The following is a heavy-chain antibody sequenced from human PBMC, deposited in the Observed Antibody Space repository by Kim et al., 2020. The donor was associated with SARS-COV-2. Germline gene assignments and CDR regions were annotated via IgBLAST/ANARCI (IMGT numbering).Heavy chain of an antibody. V-gene: IGHV3-66*01. CDR1: GFSVSNFD. J-gene: IGHJ5*02. D-gene: IGHD5-18*01. CDR3: TRDQVDGYWS. CDR2: IWRGGDT. Sequence: GGSLRLSCAASGFSVSNFDMTWVRQAPGKGLEWVSVIWRGGDTFYADSVRGRFTISTDNFKNTLYFQMNSLRAEDTGVYYCTRDQVDGYWSWGQGTLVTV.